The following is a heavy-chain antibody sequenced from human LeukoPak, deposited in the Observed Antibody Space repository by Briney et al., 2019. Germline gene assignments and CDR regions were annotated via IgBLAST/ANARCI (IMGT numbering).Heavy chain of an antibody. CDR3: AFVGVLMPIDY. Sequence: GGSLRLSCAVSGFTFSSHAMSWVRQAPGKGLEWVSAISNNGRSTYYADSVKGRFTISRDNSKNTLYLQVNSLRAEDTAVYYCAFVGVLMPIDYWGQGTLVTVSS. V-gene: IGHV3-23*01. D-gene: IGHD3-16*01. CDR2: ISNNGRST. J-gene: IGHJ4*02. CDR1: GFTFSSHA.